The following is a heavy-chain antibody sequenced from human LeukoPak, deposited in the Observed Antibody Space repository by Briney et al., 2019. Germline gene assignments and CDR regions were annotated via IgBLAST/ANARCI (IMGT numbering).Heavy chain of an antibody. CDR1: GGTFSSYA. CDR2: IIPIFGTA. V-gene: IGHV1-69*05. D-gene: IGHD3-22*01. CDR3: ARELLNYYDSSGHPTGAFDI. J-gene: IGHJ3*02. Sequence: SVKVSCKASGGTFSSYAISWVRQAPGQGLEGMGGIIPIFGTANYAQKFQGRVTITTDESTSTAYMELSSLRSEDTAVYYCARELLNYYDSSGHPTGAFDIWGQGTMVTVSS.